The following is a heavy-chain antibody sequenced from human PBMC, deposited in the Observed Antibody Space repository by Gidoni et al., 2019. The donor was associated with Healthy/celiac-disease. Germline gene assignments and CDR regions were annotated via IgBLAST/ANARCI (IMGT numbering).Heavy chain of an antibody. CDR3: AKVHRLAARFNDAFDI. D-gene: IGHD6-6*01. V-gene: IGHV3-23*01. J-gene: IGHJ3*02. Sequence: EVQLLESGGGLVQPGGSLRLSRAASGFTFRSYAMSWVRQAPGKGLEWMSAIRGSGGSTYYADSVKGRFTISRDNSKNTLYLQMNSLRAEDTAVYYCAKVHRLAARFNDAFDIWGQGTMVTVSS. CDR1: GFTFRSYA. CDR2: IRGSGGST.